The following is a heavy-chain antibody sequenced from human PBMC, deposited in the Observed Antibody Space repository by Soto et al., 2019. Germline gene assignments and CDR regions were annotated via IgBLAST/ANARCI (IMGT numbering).Heavy chain of an antibody. CDR2: ISWNSGSI. CDR1: GFTFDDYA. CDR3: AKDRGNHIVVVRGLSYFQH. V-gene: IGHV3-9*01. D-gene: IGHD2-21*01. J-gene: IGHJ1*01. Sequence: GGSLRLSCAASGFTFDDYAMHWVRQAPGKGLEWVSGISWNSGSIGYADSVKGRFTISRDNAKNSLYLQMNSLRAEDTALYYCAKDRGNHIVVVRGLSYFQHWGQGTLGTVSS.